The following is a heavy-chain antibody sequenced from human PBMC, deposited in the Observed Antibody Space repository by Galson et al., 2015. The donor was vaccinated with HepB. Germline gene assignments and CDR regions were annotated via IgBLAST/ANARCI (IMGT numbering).Heavy chain of an antibody. D-gene: IGHD2-2*01. CDR1: GGTFSSYA. V-gene: IGHV1-69*04. CDR3: ASSAYCSSTSCYDYYYYYYMDV. CDR2: IIPILGIA. J-gene: IGHJ6*03. Sequence: SVKVSCKASGGTFSSYAISWVRQAPGQGLEWMGRIIPILGIANYAQKFQGRVTITADKSTSTAYMELSSLRSEDTAVYYCASSAYCSSTSCYDYYYYYYMDVWGKGTTVTVSS.